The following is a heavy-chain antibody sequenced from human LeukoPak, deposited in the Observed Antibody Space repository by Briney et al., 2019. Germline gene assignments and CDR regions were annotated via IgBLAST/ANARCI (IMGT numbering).Heavy chain of an antibody. Sequence: GGSLRLSCAASGSIFSKYTMSWVRQTPGKGLVWVSRINTDGSGITYADSVKGRFTISRDNAKNTLYLQMNSLRAEDTAVYYCARVGYNYGYDYWGQGTLVTVSS. CDR3: ARVGYNYGYDY. J-gene: IGHJ4*02. D-gene: IGHD5-18*01. CDR1: GSIFSKYT. V-gene: IGHV3-74*01. CDR2: INTDGSGI.